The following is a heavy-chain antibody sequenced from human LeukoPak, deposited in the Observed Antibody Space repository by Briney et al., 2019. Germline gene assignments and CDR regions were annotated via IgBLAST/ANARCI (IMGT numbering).Heavy chain of an antibody. D-gene: IGHD6-13*01. V-gene: IGHV1-46*01. CDR3: ARDGADSSSFGNWFDP. J-gene: IGHJ5*02. Sequence: ASVKVSCKASGYTFTSYYMHWVRQAPGQGLEWMGIINPSGGSTSYAQKFQGRVTMTRDTSTSTVYMELSSLRSEDTAVYCCARDGADSSSFGNWFDPWGQGTLVTVSS. CDR2: INPSGGST. CDR1: GYTFTSYY.